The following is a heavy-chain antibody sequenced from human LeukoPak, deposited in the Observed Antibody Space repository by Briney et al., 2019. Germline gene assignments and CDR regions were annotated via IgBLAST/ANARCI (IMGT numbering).Heavy chain of an antibody. CDR3: ARDIAVVVILPGDYYYGMDV. D-gene: IGHD3-22*01. J-gene: IGHJ6*02. CDR2: ISAYNGNT. CDR1: GYTLTGLS. Sequence: ASVKVSCKVSGYTLTGLSMHWVRQAPGQGLEWMGWISAYNGNTNYAQKLQGRVTMTTDTSTSTAYMELRSLRSDDTVVYYCARDIAVVVILPGDYYYGMDVWGQGTTVTVSS. V-gene: IGHV1-18*01.